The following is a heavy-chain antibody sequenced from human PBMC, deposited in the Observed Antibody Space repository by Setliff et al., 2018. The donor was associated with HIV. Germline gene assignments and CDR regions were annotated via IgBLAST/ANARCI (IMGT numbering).Heavy chain of an antibody. J-gene: IGHJ3*02. CDR3: ARVRTPDTPVDAFDI. Sequence: ASVKVSCKASGYTFTSYGITWVRQAPGQGPEWMGWISPYDLSERTSQKFRGRVTMTRDTSISTAYMELSRLRSDDTAVYYCARVRTPDTPVDAFDIWGQGTMVTVSS. V-gene: IGHV1-18*01. D-gene: IGHD2-15*01. CDR1: GYTFTSYG. CDR2: ISPYDLSE.